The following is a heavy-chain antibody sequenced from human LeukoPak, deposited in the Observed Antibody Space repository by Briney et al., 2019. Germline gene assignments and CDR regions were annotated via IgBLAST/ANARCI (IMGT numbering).Heavy chain of an antibody. D-gene: IGHD6-13*01. CDR2: IYYSGST. CDR1: GGSINSYY. V-gene: IGHV4-59*01. CDR3: ARVTGYMTEDYFDY. Sequence: SETLSLTCTVSGGSINSYYWSWIRQPPGKGLEWIGYIYYSGSTNYNPSLKSRVTISVDTSRNQFSLRLSSVTAADTAVYYCARVTGYMTEDYFDYWGQGTLITVSS. J-gene: IGHJ4*02.